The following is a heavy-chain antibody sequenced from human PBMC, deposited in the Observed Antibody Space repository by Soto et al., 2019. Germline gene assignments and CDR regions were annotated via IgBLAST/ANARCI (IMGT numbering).Heavy chain of an antibody. CDR3: ARAGTGGYSGCGVARTDWFDP. D-gene: IGHD5-12*01. CDR1: GGSISSSNW. V-gene: IGHV4-4*02. Sequence: QVQLQESGPGLVKPSGTLSLTCAVSGGSISSSNWWSWVRQPPGKGLEWIGEIYHSGSTNYNPSLKSRVTLSVDKSKNQFSLELSSVTDAAAAVYYCARAGTGGYSGCGVARTDWFDPWGQGTLVTVSS. J-gene: IGHJ5*02. CDR2: IYHSGST.